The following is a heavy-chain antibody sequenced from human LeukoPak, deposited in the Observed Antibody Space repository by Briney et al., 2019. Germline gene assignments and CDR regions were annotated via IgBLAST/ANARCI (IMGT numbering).Heavy chain of an antibody. CDR3: AKWKYGSDFGYFDY. V-gene: IGHV3-23*01. Sequence: GGSLRLSCAASGFHFSSFAMSWVPQVPGKGLEGVSGISGNGATTHHADSVKGRFTIARDNSKNTLYLQMNSLRAEDTAVYYCAKWKYGSDFGYFDYWGQGTLVTVSS. D-gene: IGHD3-10*01. CDR1: GFHFSSFA. J-gene: IGHJ4*02. CDR2: ISGNGATT.